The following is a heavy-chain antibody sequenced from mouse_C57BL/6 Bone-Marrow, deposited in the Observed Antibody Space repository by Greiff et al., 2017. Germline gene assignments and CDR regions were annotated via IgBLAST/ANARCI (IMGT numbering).Heavy chain of an antibody. Sequence: EVQLQQSGPGLVKPSQSLSLTCSVTGYSITSGYYRNWIRQFPGNKLEWMGYISYDGSNNYNPSLKNRTSITRDTSKNQCFLKLNSVTTEDTATDYCARGGTTVVATDYWGQGTTLTVSS. CDR2: ISYDGSN. V-gene: IGHV3-6*01. CDR3: ARGGTTVVATDY. CDR1: GYSITSGYY. D-gene: IGHD1-1*01. J-gene: IGHJ2*01.